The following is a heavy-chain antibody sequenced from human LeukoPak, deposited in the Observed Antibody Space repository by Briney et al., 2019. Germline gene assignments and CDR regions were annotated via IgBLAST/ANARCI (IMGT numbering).Heavy chain of an antibody. CDR3: ARALGSSGWYNYYYYMDV. D-gene: IGHD6-19*01. Sequence: GASVKVSCKASGYTFTSYDINWVRQATGQGLEWMGWMNPNSGNTGYAQKFQGRVTITRNTSISIAYMELSSLRSEDTAVYYCARALGSSGWYNYYYYMDVWGKGTTVTVSS. CDR2: MNPNSGNT. J-gene: IGHJ6*03. V-gene: IGHV1-8*03. CDR1: GYTFTSYD.